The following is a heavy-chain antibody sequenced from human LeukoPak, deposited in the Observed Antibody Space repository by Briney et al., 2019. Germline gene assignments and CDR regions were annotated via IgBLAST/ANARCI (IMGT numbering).Heavy chain of an antibody. CDR3: ARHNSGYYHW. CDR2: IYYSGST. J-gene: IGHJ4*02. CDR1: GGSISSFY. Sequence: SETLSLTCTVSGGSISSFYWSWIRQPPGKGLEWIGYIYYSGSTSYNPSLKSRVTISVDTSKNQFSLKLSSVTAADTAVYFCARHNSGYYHWWGQGTLVTVSS. D-gene: IGHD3-22*01. V-gene: IGHV4-59*01.